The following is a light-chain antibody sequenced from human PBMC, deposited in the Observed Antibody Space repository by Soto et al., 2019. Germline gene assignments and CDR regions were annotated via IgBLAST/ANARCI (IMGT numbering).Light chain of an antibody. CDR2: DIN. J-gene: IGLJ1*01. Sequence: QSVLTQPASGSGSPGQSITISCTGTSSDVGNYIFVSWYRQHPGKAPKLMIYDINNRPSGVSNRFSGSKSGNTASLTISGLQAEDEADYYCVSYTTNNNYVFGSGTKVIVL. V-gene: IGLV2-14*01. CDR3: VSYTTNNNYV. CDR1: SSDVGNYIF.